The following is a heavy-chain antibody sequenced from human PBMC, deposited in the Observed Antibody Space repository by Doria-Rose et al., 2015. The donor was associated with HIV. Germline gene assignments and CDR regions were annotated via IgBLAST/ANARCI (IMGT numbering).Heavy chain of an antibody. D-gene: IGHD6-13*01. V-gene: IGHV2-26*01. J-gene: IGHJ4*02. Sequence: ESGPVLVKPTETLTLTCTVSGVSLSSPGMGVSWIRQPPGKALEWLANIFSDDERSYTTSLKSRLTISSGTSKSQVVLTMTDMDPVDTATYYCARIKSSRWYHKYYFDFWGQGTLVIVSA. CDR1: GVSLSSPGMG. CDR3: ARIKSSRWYHKYYFDF. CDR2: IFSDDER.